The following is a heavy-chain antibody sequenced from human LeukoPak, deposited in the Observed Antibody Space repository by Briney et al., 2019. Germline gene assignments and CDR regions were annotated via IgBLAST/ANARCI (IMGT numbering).Heavy chain of an antibody. CDR1: GFPFSSYS. V-gene: IGHV3-21*01. Sequence: TGGSLRLSCAASGFPFSSYSMNWVRQAPGKGLEWVSSISSFSNYIYYADSVKGRFTISRDNAKNSLFLHMNSLRAEDTAVYYCARRVATARDAFDIWGQGTMVTVSS. CDR3: ARRVATARDAFDI. J-gene: IGHJ3*02. D-gene: IGHD5-12*01. CDR2: ISSFSNYI.